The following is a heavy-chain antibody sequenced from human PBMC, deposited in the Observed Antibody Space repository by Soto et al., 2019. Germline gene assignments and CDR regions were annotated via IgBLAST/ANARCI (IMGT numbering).Heavy chain of an antibody. D-gene: IGHD1-26*01. V-gene: IGHV3-23*01. CDR1: GLTFSSYA. CDR3: AKTLGSYETSYYYYYGMDV. CDR2: ISGSGGST. J-gene: IGHJ6*02. Sequence: GGSLRLSXAASGLTFSSYAMSWVRQAPGKGLEWVSAISGSGGSTYYADSVKGRFTISRDNSNNTLYLQMNSLRAEDTAVYYCAKTLGSYETSYYYYYGMDVWGQGTTVTVSS.